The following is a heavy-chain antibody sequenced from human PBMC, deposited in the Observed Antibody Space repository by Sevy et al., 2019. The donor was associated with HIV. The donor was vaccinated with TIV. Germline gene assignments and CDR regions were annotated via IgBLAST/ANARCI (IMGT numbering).Heavy chain of an antibody. V-gene: IGHV1-24*01. CDR3: ATTKDYYDSSGSPFDY. Sequence: ASVKVSCMVSGYTLRELSMHWVRQAPGKGLEWMGSFDPEDDEKIYAQKFQGRVTMTEDTSTDTAYMELNNLRSEDTAVYYCATTKDYYDSSGSPFDYWGQGTLVTVSS. CDR2: FDPEDDEK. J-gene: IGHJ4*02. D-gene: IGHD3-22*01. CDR1: GYTLRELS.